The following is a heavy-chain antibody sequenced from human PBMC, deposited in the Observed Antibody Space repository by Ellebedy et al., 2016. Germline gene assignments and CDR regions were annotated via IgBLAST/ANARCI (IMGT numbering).Heavy chain of an antibody. J-gene: IGHJ4*02. V-gene: IGHV3-7*01. CDR1: GFTFSNYW. CDR3: ARDGEWFGDLSHFDY. CDR2: IKQDGSEK. D-gene: IGHD3-10*01. Sequence: GGSLRLSCEASGFTFSNYWMSWLRQAPGKGLEWVANIKQDGSEKYYLDSVKGRFRVSRDNAKNSLYLQMNSLRAEDTAVYYCARDGEWFGDLSHFDYWGQGTLVTVSS.